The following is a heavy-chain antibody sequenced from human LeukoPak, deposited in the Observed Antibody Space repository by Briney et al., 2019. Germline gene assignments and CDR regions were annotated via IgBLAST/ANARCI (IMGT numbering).Heavy chain of an antibody. CDR2: ISYDGSYE. J-gene: IGHJ4*02. V-gene: IGHV3-30*18. CDR1: GFTFSAFG. CDR3: AKEENTAANS. Sequence: GGSLRLSCAASGFTFSAFGMHWVRQAPGKGLEWVSVISYDGSYEYFADSVKGRFTISRDNSKNTLYLQINSLRAEDTAMYYCAKEENTAANSWGQGTLVTVSS. D-gene: IGHD5-18*01.